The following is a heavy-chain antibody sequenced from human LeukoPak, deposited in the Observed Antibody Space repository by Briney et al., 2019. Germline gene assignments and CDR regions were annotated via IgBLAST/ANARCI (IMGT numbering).Heavy chain of an antibody. D-gene: IGHD5-12*01. CDR2: IYYSGST. V-gene: IGHV4-30-4*01. CDR1: GGSISSGDYY. J-gene: IGHJ4*02. Sequence: SETLSLTCTVSGGSISSGDYYWRWIRQPPGKGLEWIGYIYYSGSTYYNPSLKSRVTISVDTSKNQFSLKLSSVTAADTAVYYCARAPIVATFFDYWGQGTLVTVS. CDR3: ARAPIVATFFDY.